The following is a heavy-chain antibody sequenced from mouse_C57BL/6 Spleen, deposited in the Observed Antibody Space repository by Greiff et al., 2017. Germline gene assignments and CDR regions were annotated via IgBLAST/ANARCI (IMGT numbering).Heavy chain of an antibody. CDR3: ARASRSTMVTTVPCSY. V-gene: IGHV5-4*03. CDR1: GFTFSSYA. D-gene: IGHD2-2*01. CDR2: ISDGGSYT. Sequence: EVKLVESGGGLVKPGGSLKLSCAASGFTFSSYAMSWVRQPPEKRLEWVATISDGGSYTYYPDNVKGRFTISRDNAKNNLYLQMSHLKSEDTSMYYCARASRSTMVTTVPCSYWGQGTTLTVSS. J-gene: IGHJ2*01.